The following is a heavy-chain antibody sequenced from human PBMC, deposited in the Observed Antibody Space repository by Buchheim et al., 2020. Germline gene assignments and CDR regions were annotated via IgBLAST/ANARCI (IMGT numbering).Heavy chain of an antibody. Sequence: QVQLVQSGAEVKKPGASVKVSCKASGYTFTSYYMHWVRQAPGQGLEWMGIINPSGGSTSYAQKFQGRVTMTRDPSTSTVYMELSSLRSEDTAVYYCARDRGIMITFGQSNYFDYWGQGTL. CDR2: INPSGGST. CDR1: GYTFTSYY. J-gene: IGHJ4*02. CDR3: ARDRGIMITFGQSNYFDY. V-gene: IGHV1-46*01. D-gene: IGHD3-16*01.